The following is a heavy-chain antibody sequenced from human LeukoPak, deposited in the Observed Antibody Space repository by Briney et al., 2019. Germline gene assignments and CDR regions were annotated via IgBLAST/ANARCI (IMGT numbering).Heavy chain of an antibody. Sequence: GGSLRLSCAASGLTFSSHWMHWVRQAPGKGLLWVSRINSDGSSTSYADSVKGRFTISRDNAKNTLYLQMNSLRAEDTAVYYCARRIAAAAAPYYFDYWGQGTLVTVSS. CDR3: ARRIAAAAAPYYFDY. CDR2: INSDGSST. CDR1: GLTFSSHW. D-gene: IGHD6-13*01. J-gene: IGHJ4*02. V-gene: IGHV3-74*01.